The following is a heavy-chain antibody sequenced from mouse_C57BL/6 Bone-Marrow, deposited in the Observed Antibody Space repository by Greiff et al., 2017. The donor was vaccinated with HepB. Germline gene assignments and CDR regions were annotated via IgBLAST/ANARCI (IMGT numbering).Heavy chain of an antibody. CDR3: AIERGYYYGSRPWFAY. CDR2: IYPRSGNT. D-gene: IGHD1-1*01. J-gene: IGHJ3*01. V-gene: IGHV1-81*01. CDR1: GYTFTSYG. Sequence: VQLQQSGAELARPGASVKLSCKASGYTFTSYGISWVKQRTGQGLEWIGEIYPRSGNTYYKEKFKGKATLTADKSSSTAYMDLRSLTSEDSAVYFCAIERGYYYGSRPWFAYWGQGTLVTVSA.